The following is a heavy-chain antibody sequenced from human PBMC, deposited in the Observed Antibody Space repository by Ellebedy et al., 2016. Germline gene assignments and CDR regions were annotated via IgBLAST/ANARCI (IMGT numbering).Heavy chain of an antibody. Sequence: SETLSLXXTVSGGSISSSSYYWGWIRQPPGKGLEWIGSIYYSGSTYYNPSLKSRVTISVDTSKNQFSLKLSSVTAADTAVYYCARLTGYIVVVPAAPAKNWFDPWGQGTLVTVSS. CDR3: ARLTGYIVVVPAAPAKNWFDP. CDR1: GGSISSSSYY. CDR2: IYYSGST. J-gene: IGHJ5*02. D-gene: IGHD2-2*01. V-gene: IGHV4-39*01.